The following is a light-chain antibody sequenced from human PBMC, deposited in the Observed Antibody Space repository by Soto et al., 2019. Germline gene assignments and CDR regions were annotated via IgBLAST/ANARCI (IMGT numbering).Light chain of an antibody. CDR2: EVS. CDR3: SSYTSSSTLEGV. Sequence: QSGLTQPASVSGTPGQSITISSPGTSSDVGGYNYVSWYQQHPGKAPKLMIYEVSNRPSGVSNRFSGSKSGNTASLTISGLQAEDEADYYCSSYTSSSTLEGVFGTGTKVTVL. V-gene: IGLV2-14*01. J-gene: IGLJ1*01. CDR1: SSDVGGYNY.